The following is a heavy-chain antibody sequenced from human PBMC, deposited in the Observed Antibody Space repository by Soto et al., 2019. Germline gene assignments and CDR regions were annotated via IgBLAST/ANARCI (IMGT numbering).Heavy chain of an antibody. CDR2: MNPNSGNT. CDR3: ARYHSNYGMDV. V-gene: IGHV1-8*01. Sequence: QVQLVQCGAQVKKPGASVKVSCKASGYTFTSYDINWVRQATGQGLEWWGWMNPNSGNTVYAQKIQGRVTMTRNTSISTAYVELGSLRSDDKAVYYCARYHSNYGMDVWGQGTTVTVSS. D-gene: IGHD3-22*01. CDR1: GYTFTSYD. J-gene: IGHJ6*02.